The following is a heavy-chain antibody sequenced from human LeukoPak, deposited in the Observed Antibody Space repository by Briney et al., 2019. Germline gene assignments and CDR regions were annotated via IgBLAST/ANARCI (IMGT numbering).Heavy chain of an antibody. J-gene: IGHJ4*02. CDR2: ISAYNGNT. CDR1: GYTFTSYG. Sequence: ASVKVSCKASGYTFTSYGISWVRQAPGQGLEWMGWISAYNGNTNYAQKLQGRVTMTTDTSTSTAYMELRGLRSDDTAVYYCARDSEILNDFWSGYVDLDYWGQGTLVTVSS. V-gene: IGHV1-18*01. CDR3: ARDSEILNDFWSGYVDLDY. D-gene: IGHD3-3*01.